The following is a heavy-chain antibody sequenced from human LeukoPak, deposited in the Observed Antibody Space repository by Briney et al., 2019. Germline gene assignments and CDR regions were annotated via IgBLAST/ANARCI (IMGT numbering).Heavy chain of an antibody. J-gene: IGHJ5*02. Sequence: PGGSLRLSCAASGFTFSSYWMSWVRQAPGKGLEWVANIKQDGSEKYYVDSVKGRFTISRDNAKNSLYLQMNSLRAEDTAVYYCATLRFLEWFPYNWFDPWGQGTLVTVSS. CDR2: IKQDGSEK. D-gene: IGHD3-3*01. CDR3: ATLRFLEWFPYNWFDP. CDR1: GFTFSSYW. V-gene: IGHV3-7*01.